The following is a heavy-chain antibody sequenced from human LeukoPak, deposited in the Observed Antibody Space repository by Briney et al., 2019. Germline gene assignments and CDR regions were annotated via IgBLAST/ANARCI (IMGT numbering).Heavy chain of an antibody. J-gene: IGHJ6*02. Sequence: PTETLSLTCTVSGGSINSFYWTWVRQPPGKGMEWIGYIYSSASTNYNPSLKSRVTISVDTSKNQFSLKLSSVTAADTAVYYCARPNPDIDGSGRPLLRYGMDVWGQGTTVTVSS. V-gene: IGHV4-4*09. CDR1: GGSINSFY. D-gene: IGHD3-10*01. CDR3: ARPNPDIDGSGRPLLRYGMDV. CDR2: IYSSAST.